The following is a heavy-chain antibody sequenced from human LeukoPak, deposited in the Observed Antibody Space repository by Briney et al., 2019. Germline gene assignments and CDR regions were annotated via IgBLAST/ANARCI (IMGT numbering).Heavy chain of an antibody. V-gene: IGHV3-7*01. Sequence: GGSLRLSCAASGFTFSDYWMDWVRQAPGKGLEWVANMNQDGSRKIYVDSVKSRFTISRDNAKNSLYLQMNDLRVEDTAIYYCSREYWNSDYWGQGTLVTVSS. J-gene: IGHJ4*02. CDR1: GFTFSDYW. CDR2: MNQDGSRK. D-gene: IGHD2/OR15-2a*01. CDR3: SREYWNSDY.